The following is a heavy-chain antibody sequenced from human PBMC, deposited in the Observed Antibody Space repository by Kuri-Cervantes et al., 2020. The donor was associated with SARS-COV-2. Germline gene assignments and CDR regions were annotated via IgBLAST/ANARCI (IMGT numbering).Heavy chain of an antibody. V-gene: IGHV4-61*08. J-gene: IGHJ4*02. CDR2: IYHSGST. D-gene: IGHD4-11*01. CDR1: GGSISSGGYY. Sequence: SETLSLTCTVSGGSISSGGYYWSWIRQPPGKGLEWIGYIYHSGSTNYNPSLKSRVTISVDTSKNQFSLKLSSVTAADTAVYYCARGGSGNYPNLLGYWGQGTLVTVSS. CDR3: ARGGSGNYPNLLGY.